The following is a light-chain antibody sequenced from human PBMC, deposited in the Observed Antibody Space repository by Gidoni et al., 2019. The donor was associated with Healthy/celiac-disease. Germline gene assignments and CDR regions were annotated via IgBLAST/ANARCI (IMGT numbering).Light chain of an antibody. CDR1: QSVSSN. CDR2: GAS. Sequence: IVMTQSPATLSLSPGERATLSCRASQSVSSNLAWYQQKPGQAPRLLIYGASTRATGMPARFSGSGSGTEFTLTISSLQSEDFAVYYCQQYNNWTLITFGQGTRLEIK. J-gene: IGKJ5*01. V-gene: IGKV3D-15*01. CDR3: QQYNNWTLIT.